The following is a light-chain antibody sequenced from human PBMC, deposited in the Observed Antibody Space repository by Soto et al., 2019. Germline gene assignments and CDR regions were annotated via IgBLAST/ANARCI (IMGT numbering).Light chain of an antibody. CDR3: QHYGTSAL. J-gene: IGKJ3*01. CDR1: QSVSSSY. CDR2: DTS. Sequence: EIVLTQSPGTLSLSPGERATLSCRASQSVSSSYLAWYQQKPGQAPRLLIYDTSDRATGIPDRFSASGSGTDFTLTISRLEPEDFAVYYCQHYGTSALFGPGNKVDIQ. V-gene: IGKV3-20*01.